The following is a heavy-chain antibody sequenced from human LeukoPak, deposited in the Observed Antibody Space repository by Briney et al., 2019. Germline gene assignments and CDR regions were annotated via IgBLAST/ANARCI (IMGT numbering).Heavy chain of an antibody. CDR2: ISSSGSTI. D-gene: IGHD3-10*01. J-gene: IGHJ5*02. Sequence: GGSLRLSCAASGFTVSSYEMNWVRQAPGKGLEWVSYISSSGSTIYYADSVKGRFTISRDNAKNSLYLQMNSLRAEDTAVYYCARAGNYYGRHTNWFDPWGQGTLVTVSS. CDR1: GFTVSSYE. V-gene: IGHV3-48*03. CDR3: ARAGNYYGRHTNWFDP.